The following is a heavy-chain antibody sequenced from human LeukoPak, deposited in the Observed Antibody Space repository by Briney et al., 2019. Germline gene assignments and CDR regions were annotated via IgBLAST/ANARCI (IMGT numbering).Heavy chain of an antibody. CDR2: INHSGST. D-gene: IGHD6-13*01. CDR3: ARGREAAAHPGRFDP. CDR1: GGSFSGYY. Sequence: PSETLSLTCAVYGGSFSGYYWSWIRQPPGKGLEWIGEINHSGSTNYNPSLKSRVTISVDTSKNQFSLKLSSVTAADTAVYYCARGREAAAHPGRFDPWGQGTLVTVS. V-gene: IGHV4-34*01. J-gene: IGHJ5*02.